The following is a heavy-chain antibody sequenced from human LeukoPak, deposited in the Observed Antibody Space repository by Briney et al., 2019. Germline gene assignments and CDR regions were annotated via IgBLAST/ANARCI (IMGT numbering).Heavy chain of an antibody. Sequence: GGSLRLSCAASGFTFSSYSMNWVRQAPGKGLEWVSSISSSSSYIYYADSVKGRFTISRENSKSTVHLQMNSLRSEDTAVYSCARSFFQWNYGSCLDSWGQGTLVTVSS. CDR3: ARSFFQWNYGSCLDS. CDR2: ISSSSSYI. J-gene: IGHJ4*02. V-gene: IGHV3-21*01. D-gene: IGHD1-7*01. CDR1: GFTFSSYS.